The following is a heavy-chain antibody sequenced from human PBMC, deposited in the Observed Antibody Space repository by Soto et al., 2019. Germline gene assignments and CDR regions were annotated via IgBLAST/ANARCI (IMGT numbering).Heavy chain of an antibody. J-gene: IGHJ4*02. CDR2: ISYDGSNK. V-gene: IGHV3-30*18. CDR1: GFTFSSYG. D-gene: IGHD6-13*01. Sequence: GGSLRLSCAAPGFTFSSYGMHWVRQAPGKGLEWVAVISYDGSNKYYADSVKGRFTISRDNSKNTLYLQMNSLRAEDTAVYYCAKDPFIAAAGRAYFDYWGQGTLVTVSS. CDR3: AKDPFIAAAGRAYFDY.